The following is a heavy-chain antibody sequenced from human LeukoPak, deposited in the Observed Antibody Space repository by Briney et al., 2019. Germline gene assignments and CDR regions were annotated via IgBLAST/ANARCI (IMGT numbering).Heavy chain of an antibody. CDR2: ICYSGST. CDR1: GGSISSGGYY. Sequence: SQTLSLTCTVSGGSISSGGYYWSWIRQHPGKGLEWIGYICYSGSTYYNPSLKSRVTISVDTSKNQFSLKLSSVTAADTAVYYCARDHILARYHGPPPEYGMDVWGKGTTVTVSS. D-gene: IGHD3-9*01. V-gene: IGHV4-31*03. CDR3: ARDHILARYHGPPPEYGMDV. J-gene: IGHJ6*04.